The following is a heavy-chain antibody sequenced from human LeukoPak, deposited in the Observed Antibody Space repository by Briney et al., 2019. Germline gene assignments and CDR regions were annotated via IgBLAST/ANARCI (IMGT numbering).Heavy chain of an antibody. Sequence: GGSLRLSCAASGFTFSTYAMHWVRQAPGKGLEWVAHMSYDEGIKYYADSVKGRFTISRDNSKNTLYLQMNSLRAEDTAFYYCARGGAYCRGDCPLDAFDPWGQGTMVTVSS. J-gene: IGHJ3*01. D-gene: IGHD2-21*02. V-gene: IGHV3-30-3*01. CDR1: GFTFSTYA. CDR2: MSYDEGIK. CDR3: ARGGAYCRGDCPLDAFDP.